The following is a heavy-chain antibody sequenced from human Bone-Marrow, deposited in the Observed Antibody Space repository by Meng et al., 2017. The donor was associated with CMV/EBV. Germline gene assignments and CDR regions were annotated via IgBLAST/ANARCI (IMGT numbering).Heavy chain of an antibody. CDR1: GGTFSSYA. CDR2: IIPILGIA. J-gene: IGHJ4*02. CDR3: ARGPYYYDSSGYLDY. D-gene: IGHD3-22*01. V-gene: IGHV1-69*10. Sequence: SVKVSCKASGGTFSSYAISWVRQAPGQGLEWMGGIIPILGIANYAQKFQGRVTITADKSTSTAYMELGSLRSEDTAVYYCARGPYYYDSSGYLDYWGQGTLVTVSS.